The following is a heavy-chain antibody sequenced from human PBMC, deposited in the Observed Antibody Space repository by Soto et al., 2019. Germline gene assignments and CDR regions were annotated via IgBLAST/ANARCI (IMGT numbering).Heavy chain of an antibody. D-gene: IGHD3-3*01. CDR2: IRSKANNYAT. CDR1: GFTFSGSA. J-gene: IGHJ6*03. V-gene: IGHV3-73*01. CDR3: SRQASDFWSVKPQYYSDV. Sequence: EVQLVESGGGLVQPGGSLKLSCAASGFTFSGSAMHWVRQASGKGLEWVGRIRSKANNYATAYGASVKGRFTISRDDSKNTAYLQMNSLKTEATAVYYCSRQASDFWSVKPQYYSDVWGKGTTVTVSS.